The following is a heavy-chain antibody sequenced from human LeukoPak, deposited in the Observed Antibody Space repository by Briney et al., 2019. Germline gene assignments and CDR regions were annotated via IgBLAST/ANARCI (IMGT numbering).Heavy chain of an antibody. J-gene: IGHJ4*02. D-gene: IGHD2/OR15-2a*01. CDR1: GGSASSGSYY. CDR3: VRDRDLYYFDY. CDR2: IYYSGST. V-gene: IGHV4-61*01. Sequence: SETLSLTCTVSGGSASSGSYYWSWIRQPPGKGLEWIGYIYYSGSTNYNPSLKSRVTISVDTSKNQFSLKLSSVTAADTAVYYCVRDRDLYYFDYWGQGTLVTVSS.